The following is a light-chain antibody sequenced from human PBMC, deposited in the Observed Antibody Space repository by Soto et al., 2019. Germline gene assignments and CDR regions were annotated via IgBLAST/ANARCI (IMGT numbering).Light chain of an antibody. CDR1: QNIDIF. Sequence: DIQMPPSPSSLSASVGDRVTITCRSSQNIDIFLSWYHQKPGRAPNLLIYGASTLQNGVPSRFSGSGSGTDFSLTISSLQPEDFGTYYCQQSYSAPPLTFGAGTKVDIK. V-gene: IGKV1-39*01. J-gene: IGKJ4*01. CDR3: QQSYSAPPLT. CDR2: GAS.